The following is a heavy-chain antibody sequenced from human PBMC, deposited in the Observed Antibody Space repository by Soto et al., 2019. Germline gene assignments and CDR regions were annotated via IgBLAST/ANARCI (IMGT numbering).Heavy chain of an antibody. CDR1: GGSFSGYY. D-gene: IGHD2-15*01. V-gene: IGHV4-34*01. Sequence: SETLSLTCAVYGGSFSGYYWSWIRQPPGKGLEWIGEINHSGSTNYNPSLKSRVTISVDTSKNQFSLKLSSVTAADTAVYYCAMSLGYCSGGSCSSPSWGQGTLVTVSS. J-gene: IGHJ4*02. CDR2: INHSGST. CDR3: AMSLGYCSGGSCSSPS.